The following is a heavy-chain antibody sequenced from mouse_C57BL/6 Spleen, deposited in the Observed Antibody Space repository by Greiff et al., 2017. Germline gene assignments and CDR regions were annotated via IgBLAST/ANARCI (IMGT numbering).Heavy chain of an antibody. CDR1: GYTFTSYT. CDR3: ANGSSWYFDV. D-gene: IGHD1-1*01. Sequence: LQESGAELARPGASVKMSCKASGYTFTSYTMHWVKQRPGQGLEWIGYINPSSGYTKYNQKFKDKATLTADKSSSTAYMQLSSLTSEDSAVYYCANGSSWYFDVWGTGTTVTVSS. V-gene: IGHV1-4*01. CDR2: INPSSGYT. J-gene: IGHJ1*03.